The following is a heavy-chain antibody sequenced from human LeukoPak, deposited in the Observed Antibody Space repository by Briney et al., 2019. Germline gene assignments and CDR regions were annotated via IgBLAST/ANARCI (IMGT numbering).Heavy chain of an antibody. D-gene: IGHD4-23*01. CDR1: GFTFSTYS. CDR2: IITSSSYI. V-gene: IGHV3-21*01. Sequence: GGSLRLSCAASGFTFSTYSMNWVRQAPGKGLELVSSIITSSSYIYYADSVKGRFTISRDNAKNSLYLQMNSLRAEDTAVYYCARATDYGANGFDYWGQGTLVTVSS. J-gene: IGHJ4*02. CDR3: ARATDYGANGFDY.